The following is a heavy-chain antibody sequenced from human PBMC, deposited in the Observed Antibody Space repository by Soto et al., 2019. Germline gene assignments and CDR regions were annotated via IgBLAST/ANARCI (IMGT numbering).Heavy chain of an antibody. CDR3: ARDGDGDYEGAFDI. D-gene: IGHD4-17*01. CDR1: GFTFSSYA. CDR2: ISYDGSNE. Sequence: QVQLVESGGGVVQPGRSLRLSCAASGFTFSSYAMHWVRQAPGKGLEWVAVISYDGSNEYYADSVKGRFTISRDNSKNTLHLQMNSLRAEDTAVYYCARDGDGDYEGAFDIWGQGTIVTVSS. V-gene: IGHV3-30-3*01. J-gene: IGHJ3*02.